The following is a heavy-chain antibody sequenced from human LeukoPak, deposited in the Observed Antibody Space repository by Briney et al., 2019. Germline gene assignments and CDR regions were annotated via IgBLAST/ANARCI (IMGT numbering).Heavy chain of an antibody. Sequence: TGGSLRRSCAASRFTFSTYAMNWVRQAPGKGLEWVSGISGSGDSTYYADSVKGRFTISRDNSKNTLYLQMNSLRAEDTALYYCAKRVHSSSCYAAFDSWGQGTLVTVSS. CDR1: RFTFSTYA. V-gene: IGHV3-23*01. D-gene: IGHD6-13*01. CDR3: AKRVHSSSCYAAFDS. J-gene: IGHJ4*02. CDR2: ISGSGDST.